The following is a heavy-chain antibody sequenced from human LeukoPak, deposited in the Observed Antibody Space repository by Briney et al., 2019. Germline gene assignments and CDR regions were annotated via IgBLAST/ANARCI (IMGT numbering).Heavy chain of an antibody. D-gene: IGHD3-22*01. J-gene: IGHJ6*02. CDR3: AGVFYYDSSGFYGMDV. CDR1: GGSFSGYY. Sequence: SETLSLTCAVYGGSFSGYYWSWIRQPPGKGLEWIGEINHSGSTNYNPSLKSRVTISVDTSKNQFSLKLSSVTAADTAVYYCAGVFYYDSSGFYGMDVWGQGTTVTVSS. CDR2: INHSGST. V-gene: IGHV4-34*01.